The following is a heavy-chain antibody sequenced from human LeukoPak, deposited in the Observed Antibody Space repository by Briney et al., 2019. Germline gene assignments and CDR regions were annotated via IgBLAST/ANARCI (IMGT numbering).Heavy chain of an antibody. CDR1: GFTFSSYG. Sequence: HPGGSLRLSCAASGFTFSSYGMHWVRQAPGKGPEWVAVISYDGSNKYYADSVKGRFTISRDNAKNSLYLQMNSLRAEDTAVYYCAREGGRAAPVDYWGQGTLVTVSS. V-gene: IGHV3-30*03. CDR3: AREGGRAAPVDY. D-gene: IGHD6-6*01. CDR2: ISYDGSNK. J-gene: IGHJ4*02.